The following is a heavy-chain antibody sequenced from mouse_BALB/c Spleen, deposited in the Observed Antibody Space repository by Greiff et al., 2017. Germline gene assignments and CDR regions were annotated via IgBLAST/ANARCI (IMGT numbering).Heavy chain of an antibody. Sequence: QVQLKESGPELVKPGASVKISCKASGYAFSSSWMNWVKQRPGQGLEWIGRIYPGDGDTNYNGKFKGKATLTADKSSSTAYMQLSSLTSVDSAVYFCARCLYDYFDYWGQGTTLTVSS. CDR1: GYAFSSSW. CDR3: ARCLYDYFDY. J-gene: IGHJ2*01. D-gene: IGHD2-3*01. V-gene: IGHV1-82*01. CDR2: IYPGDGDT.